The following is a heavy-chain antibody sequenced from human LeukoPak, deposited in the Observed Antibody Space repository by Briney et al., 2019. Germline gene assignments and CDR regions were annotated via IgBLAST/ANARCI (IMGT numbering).Heavy chain of an antibody. D-gene: IGHD3-10*01. CDR1: GFTFSSYS. CDR3: ARVGGEVRGVIRPDY. Sequence: PRGSLRLSCAASGFTFSSYSMNWVRQAPGKGLEWVSYISSSSSTIYYADSVKGRFTISRDNAKNSLYLQMNSLRAEDTAVYYCARVGGEVRGVIRPDYWGQGTLVTVSS. CDR2: ISSSSSTI. V-gene: IGHV3-48*01. J-gene: IGHJ4*02.